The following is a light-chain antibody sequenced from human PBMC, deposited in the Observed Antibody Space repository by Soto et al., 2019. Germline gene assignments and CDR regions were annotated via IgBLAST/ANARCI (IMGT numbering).Light chain of an antibody. Sequence: VMTQSPANLSVSPGEGVTLFCRASQNVANNIAWYQVKPSQPPRLLIYASSTRAPGIPATFSGSGSETQFSLTISSLQSEDSAVYYCQQYYHWGLSFGGGTKVEI. CDR1: QNVANN. V-gene: IGKV3D-15*01. CDR2: ASS. J-gene: IGKJ4*01. CDR3: QQYYHWGLS.